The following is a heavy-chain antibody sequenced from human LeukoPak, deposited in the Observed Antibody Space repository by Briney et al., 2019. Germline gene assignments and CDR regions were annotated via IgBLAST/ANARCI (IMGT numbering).Heavy chain of an antibody. D-gene: IGHD2-15*01. CDR1: GGSISGSTYY. CDR3: ARSRCSGGSCYPNWFDP. Sequence: SETLSLTCTVSGGSISGSTYYWGWIRQPPGKGLEWIGEIYHSGSTNYSPSLKSRVTMSVDKSKNHFSLTLYSVTAADTAVYYCARSRCSGGSCYPNWFDPWGQGTLVTVSS. V-gene: IGHV4-39*07. CDR2: IYHSGST. J-gene: IGHJ5*02.